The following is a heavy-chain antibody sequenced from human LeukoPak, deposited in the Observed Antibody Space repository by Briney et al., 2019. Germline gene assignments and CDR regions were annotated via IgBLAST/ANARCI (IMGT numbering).Heavy chain of an antibody. CDR2: MNPNSGNT. V-gene: IGHV1-8*01. J-gene: IGHJ6*03. D-gene: IGHD3-10*01. CDR1: GYTFTSYD. Sequence: ASVKVSCKASGYTFTSYDINWVRQATGQGREWMGWMNPNSGNTGYAQKFQGRVTMTRNTSISTAYMELSSLRSEDTAVYYCARGCRVRDPSGYYYYYMDVWGKGTTVTVSS. CDR3: ARGCRVRDPSGYYYYYMDV.